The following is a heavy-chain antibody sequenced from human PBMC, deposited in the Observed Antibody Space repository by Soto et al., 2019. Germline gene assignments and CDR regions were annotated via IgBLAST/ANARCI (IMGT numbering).Heavy chain of an antibody. CDR3: TRANWYSEY. Sequence: QVQLQESGPGLVKPSETLSLTCTASGGSISNHYWCWIRQPPGKGLEWIGYIYYNGNTNYNPSLKSRVTMSVDTSRNQISLKLTTVTAADTAVYYCTRANWYSEYWGQGTLVTVSS. D-gene: IGHD7-27*01. V-gene: IGHV4-59*11. CDR2: IYYNGNT. CDR1: GGSISNHY. J-gene: IGHJ4*02.